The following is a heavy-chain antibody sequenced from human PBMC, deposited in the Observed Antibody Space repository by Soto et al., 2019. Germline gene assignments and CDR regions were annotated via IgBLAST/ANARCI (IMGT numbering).Heavy chain of an antibody. CDR3: ASEPYYYDSSGYYWSDAFDI. D-gene: IGHD3-22*01. J-gene: IGHJ3*02. Sequence: GGSLRLSXAASGFTFSSYAMHWVRQAPGKGLEWVAVISYDGSNKYYADSVKGRFTISRDNSKNTLYLQMNSLRAEDTAVYYCASEPYYYDSSGYYWSDAFDIWGQGTMVTVSS. V-gene: IGHV3-30-3*01. CDR1: GFTFSSYA. CDR2: ISYDGSNK.